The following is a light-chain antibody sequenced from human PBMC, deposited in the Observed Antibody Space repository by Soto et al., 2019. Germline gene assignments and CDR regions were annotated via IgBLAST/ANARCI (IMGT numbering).Light chain of an antibody. J-gene: IGKJ4*01. CDR3: QQVNSYPLT. CDR1: QGISQY. V-gene: IGKV1-9*01. Sequence: DIQLTQSPSFLSASVGDRVAITCRASQGISQYVAWYQQKPGSAPKLLIYTASILQNGVPSRFSGTGSATAFTLTISSLQTEDFATEYCQQVNSYPLTFGGGTKLEIK. CDR2: TAS.